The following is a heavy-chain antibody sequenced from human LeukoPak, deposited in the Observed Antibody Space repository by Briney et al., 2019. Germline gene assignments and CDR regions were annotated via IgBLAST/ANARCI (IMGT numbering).Heavy chain of an antibody. CDR2: ISWNSGSI. CDR1: GFTFDDYA. V-gene: IGHV3-9*01. J-gene: IGHJ2*01. CDR3: AKLLDWYFDL. Sequence: GRSLRLSCAASGFTFDDYAMHWVRQAPGKGLEWVSGISWNSGSIGYADSVKGRFTISRDNAKNSLYLQMNSLRAEDTALYYCAKLLDWYFDLWGRGTLVTVSS.